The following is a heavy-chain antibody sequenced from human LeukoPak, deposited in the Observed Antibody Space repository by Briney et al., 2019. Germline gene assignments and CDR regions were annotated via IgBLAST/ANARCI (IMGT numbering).Heavy chain of an antibody. J-gene: IGHJ6*02. CDR3: AREKRDDIAPGYDMDV. Sequence: GGSPRLSFAASGFTFSSYDLHWVRQATGKGLEWVSAIGTAGDTYYPGSVKGRFTISRENAKNSLYLQMNSLRAGDTAVYYCAREKRDDIAPGYDMDVWGQGTTVTAS. V-gene: IGHV3-13*01. CDR1: GFTFSSYD. D-gene: IGHD3-22*01. CDR2: IGTAGDT.